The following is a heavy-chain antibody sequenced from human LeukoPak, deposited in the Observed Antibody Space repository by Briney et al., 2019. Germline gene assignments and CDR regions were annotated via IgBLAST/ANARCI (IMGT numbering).Heavy chain of an antibody. CDR1: GGSFSGYY. Sequence: SETLSLTCAVYGGSFSGYYWSWIRQPPGKGLEWIGEINHSGSTNYNPSLKSRVTISVDTSKNQFSLKLSSVTAADTAVYYCASRQLGYCSSTSCYRGDFDYWGQGTLVTVSS. D-gene: IGHD2-2*02. CDR3: ASRQLGYCSSTSCYRGDFDY. J-gene: IGHJ4*02. V-gene: IGHV4-34*01. CDR2: INHSGST.